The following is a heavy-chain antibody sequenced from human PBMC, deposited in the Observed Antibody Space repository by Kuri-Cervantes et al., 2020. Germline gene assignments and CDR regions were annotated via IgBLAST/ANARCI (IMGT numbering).Heavy chain of an antibody. J-gene: IGHJ6*04. D-gene: IGHD3-3*01. CDR1: GGSFSGYY. Sequence: GSLRLSCAVYGGSFSGYYWSWIRQPPGKGLEWIGEINHSGSTNYNPSLKSRVTMSVDTSKNQLSLKLSSVTAADTAVYFCASLWSFDFWSSLDVWGKGTTVTVSS. V-gene: IGHV4-34*01. CDR2: INHSGST. CDR3: ASLWSFDFWSSLDV.